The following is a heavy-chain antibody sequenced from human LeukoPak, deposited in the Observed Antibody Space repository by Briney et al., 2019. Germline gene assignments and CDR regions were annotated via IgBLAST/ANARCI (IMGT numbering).Heavy chain of an antibody. J-gene: IGHJ4*02. Sequence: GGSLRLSCAASGFTFDDYGMSWVRQAPGKGLEWVSGINWNGGSTGYANSVKGRFTISRDNSKNTLYLQMGSLRAEDMAVYYCAGGTGYFDYWGQGTLVTVSS. CDR3: AGGTGYFDY. CDR2: INWNGGST. V-gene: IGHV3-20*04. D-gene: IGHD1-1*01. CDR1: GFTFDDYG.